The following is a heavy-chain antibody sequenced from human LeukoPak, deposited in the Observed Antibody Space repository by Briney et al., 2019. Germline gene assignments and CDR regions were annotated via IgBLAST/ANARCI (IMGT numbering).Heavy chain of an antibody. V-gene: IGHV1-18*01. J-gene: IGHJ4*02. D-gene: IGHD3-9*01. CDR2: ISAYNGNT. CDR3: ARGGDILTGYYSPLDY. Sequence: ASVKVSCKASGYTFTSYGISWVRQAPGQGLEWMGWISAYNGNTNYAQKLQGRVTVTTDTSTSTAYMELRSLRSDDTAVYYCARGGDILTGYYSPLDYWGQGTLVTVSS. CDR1: GYTFTSYG.